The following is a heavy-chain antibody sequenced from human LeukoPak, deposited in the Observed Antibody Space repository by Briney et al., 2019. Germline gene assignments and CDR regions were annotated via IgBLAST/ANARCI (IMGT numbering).Heavy chain of an antibody. CDR1: GFTFSSYG. CDR3: AKDRVLRFLEWLSNYDYCYGMYV. Sequence: GGSLRLSCAASGFTFSSYGMTWVRQAPGKGLEWVAVISYDGSNKYYADSVKGRFSFSSGISKYTLYLQMTSLRAEDTAVYYCAKDRVLRFLEWLSNYDYCYGMYVWGQGTTVTVSS. J-gene: IGHJ6*02. D-gene: IGHD3-3*01. V-gene: IGHV3-30*18. CDR2: ISYDGSNK.